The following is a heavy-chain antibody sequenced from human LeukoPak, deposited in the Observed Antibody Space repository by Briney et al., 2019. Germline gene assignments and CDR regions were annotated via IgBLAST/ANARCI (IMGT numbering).Heavy chain of an antibody. CDR1: GFTFSLYW. CDR2: IKQDGSGK. V-gene: IGHV3-7*03. J-gene: IGHJ4*02. D-gene: IGHD3-9*01. CDR3: AGGTGFIIKD. Sequence: GGSLRLSCAASGFTFSLYWMNWVRRAPGKGLEWVANIKQDGSGKNYVDSVRGRFTISRGNAKNSLYLQMNNLRVEDTAMYYCAGGTGFIIKDWGQGTLVTVSS.